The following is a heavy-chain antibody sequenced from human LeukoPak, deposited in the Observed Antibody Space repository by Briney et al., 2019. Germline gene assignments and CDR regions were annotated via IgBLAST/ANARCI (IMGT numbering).Heavy chain of an antibody. Sequence: SETLSLTCTVSGGSISSYYWSWIRQPPGKGLEWIGYIYYSGSTNYNPSLKSRVTISVDTSKNQFSLKLSSVTAADTAVYYCAREGYYGEPGYWGQGTLVTVSS. V-gene: IGHV4-59*12. CDR2: IYYSGST. CDR3: AREGYYGEPGY. CDR1: GGSISSYY. D-gene: IGHD3-10*01. J-gene: IGHJ4*02.